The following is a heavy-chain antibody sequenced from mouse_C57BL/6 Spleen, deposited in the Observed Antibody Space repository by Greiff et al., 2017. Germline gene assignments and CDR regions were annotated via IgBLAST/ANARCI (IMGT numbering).Heavy chain of an antibody. Sequence: QVQLKQPGAELVMPGASVKLSCKASGYTFTSYWMHWVKQRPGQGLEWIGEIDPSDSYTNYNQKFKGKSTLTVDKSSSTAYMQLSSLTSEDSAVYYCASPLDSSGWFAYWGQGTLVTVSA. CDR2: IDPSDSYT. V-gene: IGHV1-69*01. CDR1: GYTFTSYW. J-gene: IGHJ3*01. CDR3: ASPLDSSGWFAY. D-gene: IGHD3-2*02.